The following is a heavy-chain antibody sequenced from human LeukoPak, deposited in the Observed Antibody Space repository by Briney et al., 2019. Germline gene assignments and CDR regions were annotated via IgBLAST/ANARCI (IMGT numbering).Heavy chain of an antibody. J-gene: IGHJ4*02. V-gene: IGHV4-39*01. Sequence: SETLSLTCTVSGGSISSSSYYWGWIRQPPGTGLEWIGSIYYSGSTYYNPSLKSRVTISVDTSKNQFSLKLSSVTAADTAVYYCASGSYWRLDYWGQGTLVTVSS. CDR1: GGSISSSSYY. CDR2: IYYSGST. CDR3: ASGSYWRLDY. D-gene: IGHD1-26*01.